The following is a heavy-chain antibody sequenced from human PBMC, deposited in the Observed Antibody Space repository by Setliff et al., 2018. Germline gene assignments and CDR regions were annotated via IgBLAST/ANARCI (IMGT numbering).Heavy chain of an antibody. Sequence: ASVKVSCKSSGYTFTSYGISWMRQAPGQGLEWMGWSSAYNGKTQYAQEFQGRVTLTRDTSTSTAYMELTGLRYDDTAIYYCARDTLALKDITLFDYWGQGTLVTVSS. V-gene: IGHV1-18*01. CDR1: GYTFTSYG. J-gene: IGHJ4*02. CDR2: SSAYNGKT. CDR3: ARDTLALKDITLFDY. D-gene: IGHD5-12*01.